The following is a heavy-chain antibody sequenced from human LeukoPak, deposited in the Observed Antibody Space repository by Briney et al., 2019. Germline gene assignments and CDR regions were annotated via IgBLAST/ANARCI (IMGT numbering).Heavy chain of an antibody. Sequence: GRSLRLSCAASGFTFSGYGMHWVRQAPGKGLEWVAVIWYDGSNKYYADSVKGRFTISRDNSKNTLYLQMNSLRAEDTAVYYCARARDGYRTDYFDYWGQGTLVTVSS. J-gene: IGHJ4*02. CDR3: ARARDGYRTDYFDY. V-gene: IGHV3-33*01. D-gene: IGHD5-24*01. CDR1: GFTFSGYG. CDR2: IWYDGSNK.